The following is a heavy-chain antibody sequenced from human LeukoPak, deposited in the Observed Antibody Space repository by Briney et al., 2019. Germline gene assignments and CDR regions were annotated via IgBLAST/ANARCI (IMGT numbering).Heavy chain of an antibody. Sequence: CSSYWISWVRQMPGKGLEWMGIIYPGDSDTRYSPSLQGQVTISVDTSIGTAYLQWSSLKASDTAIYYCARQNDFRLDYWGQGTLVTVSS. CDR2: IYPGDSDT. J-gene: IGHJ4*02. V-gene: IGHV5-51*01. CDR1: CSSYW. D-gene: IGHD3-3*01. CDR3: ARQNDFRLDY.